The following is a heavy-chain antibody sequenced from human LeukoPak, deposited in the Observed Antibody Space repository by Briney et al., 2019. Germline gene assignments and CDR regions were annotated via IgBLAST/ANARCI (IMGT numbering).Heavy chain of an antibody. V-gene: IGHV3-23*01. D-gene: IGHD3-10*01. CDR1: GFTFRNYA. CDR3: AKHIGSGRGLDYFDS. CDR2: INDRGTTT. Sequence: GGSLRLSCAASGFTFRNYAMSWVRQAPGKGLQWVSTINDRGTTTYYADSVKGRFILSRDNSKNTVSLQMNSLRADDTAVYYCAKHIGSGRGLDYFDSWGQGTLVTVSS. J-gene: IGHJ4*02.